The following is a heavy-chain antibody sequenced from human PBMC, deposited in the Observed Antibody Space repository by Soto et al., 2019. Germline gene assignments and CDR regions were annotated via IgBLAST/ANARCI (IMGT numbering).Heavy chain of an antibody. CDR3: AKDGKGYGSGTYQIDY. CDR1: GFIFSTYG. CDR2: ISHDGRYT. J-gene: IGHJ4*02. Sequence: QVQLVESGGGVVQPGRSLRLSCAASGFIFSTYGMHWVRQAPGKGLEWVAVISHDGRYTYYADSVNGRFSISRDMSKNTVILQMNSLSREDTAVYYCAKDGKGYGSGTYQIDYWGQGTLVSVSS. V-gene: IGHV3-33*03. D-gene: IGHD3-10*01.